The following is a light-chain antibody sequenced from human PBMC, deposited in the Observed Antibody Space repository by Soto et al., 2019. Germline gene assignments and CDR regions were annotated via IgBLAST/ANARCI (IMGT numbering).Light chain of an antibody. Sequence: DIQMTQSPSTLSASVGDRVTITCRASQSINNWLAWYQKKPGKAPKLLIYKASTLESGVPSRFSGSGSGTEFSLTISSLQPDDFATYYCQQYSSFFYSFGQGTRL. J-gene: IGKJ2*01. CDR3: QQYSSFFYS. CDR2: KAS. V-gene: IGKV1-5*03. CDR1: QSINNW.